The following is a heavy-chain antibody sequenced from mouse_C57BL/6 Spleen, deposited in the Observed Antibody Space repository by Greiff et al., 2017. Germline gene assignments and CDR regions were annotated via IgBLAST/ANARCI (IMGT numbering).Heavy chain of an antibody. V-gene: IGHV8-8*01. Sequence: QVTLKESGPGILQPSQTLSLTCSFSGFSLSTCGMGVGWIRQPSGKGLEWLAHIWWDDDKYYNPALKSRLTISKGTSKNQVFLQIANVDTADTATYYCARIDYGNYLYAMDYWGQGTSVTVSS. CDR1: GFSLSTCGMG. J-gene: IGHJ4*01. D-gene: IGHD2-1*01. CDR3: ARIDYGNYLYAMDY. CDR2: IWWDDDK.